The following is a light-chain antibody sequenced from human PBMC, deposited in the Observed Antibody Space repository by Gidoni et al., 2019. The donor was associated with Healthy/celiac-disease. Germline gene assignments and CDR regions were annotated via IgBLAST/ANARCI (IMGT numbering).Light chain of an antibody. Sequence: DLQMTQSPSTLSASVGDRVTITCRASQSISSWLAWYQQKPGKAPKLLIYKASSLESGVPSRFSGSGSGTEFTLTISSLQPDDFATYYCQQYNSYPQTFGQXTKVEIK. J-gene: IGKJ1*01. CDR2: KAS. CDR3: QQYNSYPQT. CDR1: QSISSW. V-gene: IGKV1-5*03.